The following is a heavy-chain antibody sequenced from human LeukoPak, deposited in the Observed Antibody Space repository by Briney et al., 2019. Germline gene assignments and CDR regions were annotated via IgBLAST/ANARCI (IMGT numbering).Heavy chain of an antibody. CDR3: ARVTSSGWDEYFQH. D-gene: IGHD6-19*01. J-gene: IGHJ1*01. CDR2: INPNSGNR. Sequence: ASVKVSCKTSGYTFTSLDINWVRQATGQGLEWMGWINPNSGNRGYAQQFQGRVTITRDTSIRTAYMELTNLRSEDTAVYYCARVTSSGWDEYFQHWGQGTLVTVSS. CDR1: GYTFTSLD. V-gene: IGHV1-8*03.